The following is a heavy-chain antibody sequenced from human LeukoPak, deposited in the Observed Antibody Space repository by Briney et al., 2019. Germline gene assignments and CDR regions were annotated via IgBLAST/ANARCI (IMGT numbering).Heavy chain of an antibody. CDR2: IYYSGST. Sequence: SETLSLTCTVSGGSISSSSYYWGWIRQPPGKGLEWIGSIYYSGSTYYNPSLKSRVTISVDTSKNQFPLKLSSVTAADTAVYYCATFYYYDSSGYPSFDYWGQGTLVTVSS. J-gene: IGHJ4*02. CDR3: ATFYYYDSSGYPSFDY. V-gene: IGHV4-39*01. CDR1: GGSISSSSYY. D-gene: IGHD3-22*01.